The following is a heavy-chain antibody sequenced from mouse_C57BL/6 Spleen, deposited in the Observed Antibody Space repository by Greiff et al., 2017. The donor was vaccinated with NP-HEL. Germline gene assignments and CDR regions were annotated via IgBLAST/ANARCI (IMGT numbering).Heavy chain of an antibody. Sequence: EVQLQQSGPGLVKPSQSLSLTCSVTGYSITSGYYWNWIRQFPGNNMEWMSYISYDGSNNYNPSLKNRISITRDTSKNQFFLKLNSVTTEDTATYYCAMVDDGYYYAMDYWGQGTSVTVSS. CDR1: GYSITSGYY. CDR2: ISYDGSN. J-gene: IGHJ4*01. V-gene: IGHV3-6*01. D-gene: IGHD2-3*01. CDR3: AMVDDGYYYAMDY.